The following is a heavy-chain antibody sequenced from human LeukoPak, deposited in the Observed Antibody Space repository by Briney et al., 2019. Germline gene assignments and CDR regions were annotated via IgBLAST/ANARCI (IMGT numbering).Heavy chain of an antibody. CDR2: IYTSGST. CDR1: GGSISSYY. CDR3: ARDRHCSSTSCLDYYYYGMDV. J-gene: IGHJ6*02. Sequence: PSETLSLTCTVSGGSISSYYWSWIRQPAGKGLEWIGRIYTSGSTNYNPSLKSRVTMSVDTSKNQFSLKLSSVTAADTAVYYCARDRHCSSTSCLDYYYYGMDVWGQGTTVTVSS. D-gene: IGHD2-2*01. V-gene: IGHV4-4*07.